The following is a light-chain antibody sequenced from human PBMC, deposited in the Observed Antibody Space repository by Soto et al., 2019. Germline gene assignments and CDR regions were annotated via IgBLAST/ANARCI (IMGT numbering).Light chain of an antibody. V-gene: IGLV1-44*01. CDR3: AAWDDSLNGYG. CDR1: SSNIGSNT. J-gene: IGLJ1*01. Sequence: QSVLTHPSSTSGTPGQRVTISCSGSSSNIGSNTVNWYQLLPGTAPKLLIYSNNQRPSGVPERFSGSKSGTSASLAVSGLQAEEEADYYCAAWDDSLNGYGVGTGPKVTVL. CDR2: SNN.